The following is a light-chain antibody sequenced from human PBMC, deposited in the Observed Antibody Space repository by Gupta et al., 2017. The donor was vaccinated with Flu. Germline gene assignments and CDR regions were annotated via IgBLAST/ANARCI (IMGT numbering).Light chain of an antibody. V-gene: IGLV3-19*01. CDR2: GEN. J-gene: IGLJ2*01. CDR1: SLRAFY. Sequence: SSELTQDPAVSVALGQTVRITCHGDSLRAFYASWCQQKPGQAPVLVVDGENNRPSGIPDRFSGSTSGTNAFFTITGAQAEDEADSYCKSRDTRGYVVFGGGTRLTVL. CDR3: KSRDTRGYVV.